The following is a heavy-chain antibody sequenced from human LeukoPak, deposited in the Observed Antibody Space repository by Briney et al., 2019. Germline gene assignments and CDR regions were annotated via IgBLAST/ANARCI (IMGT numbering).Heavy chain of an antibody. Sequence: GGSLRLSCAASGFTFSDHYMDWVRQAPGKGLEWLGRVRNKDNKYLTEYAASVKGRFTISRDDSQKSLYLRMNSLKTEDTAVYYCARIGNYLDYWGQGTLVTVSS. CDR3: ARIGNYLDY. V-gene: IGHV3-72*01. J-gene: IGHJ4*02. CDR1: GFTFSDHY. D-gene: IGHD1-26*01. CDR2: VRNKDNKYLT.